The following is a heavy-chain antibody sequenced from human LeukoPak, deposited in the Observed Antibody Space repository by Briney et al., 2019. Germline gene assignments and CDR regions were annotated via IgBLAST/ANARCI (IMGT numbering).Heavy chain of an antibody. CDR2: ISPYTGGT. Sequence: ASVKVSCKASGYTFTAYYIHWVRQAPGQGLEWMGWISPYTGGTNYAQKFQGRVTITQDRSSNTVYMDLNRLTSDDTALYYCVRDHNSENWGSLGKWGQGALVTVSS. CDR3: VRDHNSENWGSLGK. CDR1: GYTFTAYY. V-gene: IGHV1-2*02. J-gene: IGHJ4*02. D-gene: IGHD7-27*01.